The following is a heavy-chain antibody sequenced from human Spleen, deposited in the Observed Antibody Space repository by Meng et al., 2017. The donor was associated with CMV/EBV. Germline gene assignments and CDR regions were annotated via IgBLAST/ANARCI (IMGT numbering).Heavy chain of an antibody. CDR1: GFTFGSYA. V-gene: IGHV3-23*01. J-gene: IGHJ4*02. Sequence: GGSLRLSCAASGFTFGSYAMTWVRQAPGKGLQWVSSITGNGYSTYYADSVKGRFTIPRDNSNNTLFLQMNSLRAEDTAVYYCAKDRHTSSAPYYFDSWGQGTLVTVSS. CDR2: ITGNGYST. CDR3: AKDRHTSSAPYYFDS.